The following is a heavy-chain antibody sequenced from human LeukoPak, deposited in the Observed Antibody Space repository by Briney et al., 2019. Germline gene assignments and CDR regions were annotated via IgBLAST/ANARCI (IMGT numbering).Heavy chain of an antibody. Sequence: ASVKVSCKASGYTFTSYAMHWVRQAPGQKLEWMGWINAGNGNTKYSQECQGRVTITRDTSASTAYMELSSLRSEDMAVYYCAREGGPLRFLEWLSETYNWFDPWGQGTLVTVSS. D-gene: IGHD3-3*01. CDR2: INAGNGNT. CDR1: GYTFTSYA. CDR3: AREGGPLRFLEWLSETYNWFDP. V-gene: IGHV1-3*03. J-gene: IGHJ5*02.